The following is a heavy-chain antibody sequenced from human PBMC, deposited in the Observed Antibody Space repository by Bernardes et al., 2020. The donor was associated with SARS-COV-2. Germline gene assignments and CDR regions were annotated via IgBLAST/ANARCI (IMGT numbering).Heavy chain of an antibody. V-gene: IGHV3-64*01. D-gene: IGHD3-22*01. CDR3: AREGSTGYYSY. Sequence: GSRRLSCAASGFTCSSYAMHWVRQAPGKGLEYVSAISDNGGTTYYATSVKGRFTISRDNSKNTLYLQMGSLRAEDMAVYYCAREGSTGYYSYWGQGALVTVSS. CDR2: ISDNGGTT. CDR1: GFTCSSYA. J-gene: IGHJ4*02.